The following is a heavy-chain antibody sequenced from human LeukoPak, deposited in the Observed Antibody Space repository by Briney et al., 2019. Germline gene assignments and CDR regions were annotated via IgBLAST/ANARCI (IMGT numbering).Heavy chain of an antibody. D-gene: IGHD6-6*01. Sequence: GGSLRLSCEASGFTFSNYPMSWVRQAPGRGLEWVSVISESGDVTHYADAMKGRFTTSRDNAKNTLNLQMNSLRAEDTAIYYCARDSSHYLGSSDYWGQGTLVTVSS. CDR3: ARDSSHYLGSSDY. V-gene: IGHV3-23*01. CDR1: GFTFSNYP. CDR2: ISESGDVT. J-gene: IGHJ4*02.